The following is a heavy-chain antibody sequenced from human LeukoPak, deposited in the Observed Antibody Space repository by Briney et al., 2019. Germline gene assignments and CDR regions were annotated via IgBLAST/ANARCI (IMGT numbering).Heavy chain of an antibody. Sequence: GGSLRLSCAASGFTFSSYSMNWVRQAPGKGLEWVSSISSSSSYIYYADSVKGRFTISRDNAKNSLYLQMNSLRAEDTAVYYCARGFKKPGVAAAGSSWFDPWGQGTLVTVSS. CDR3: ARGFKKPGVAAAGSSWFDP. D-gene: IGHD6-13*01. CDR2: ISSSSSYI. CDR1: GFTFSSYS. J-gene: IGHJ5*02. V-gene: IGHV3-21*01.